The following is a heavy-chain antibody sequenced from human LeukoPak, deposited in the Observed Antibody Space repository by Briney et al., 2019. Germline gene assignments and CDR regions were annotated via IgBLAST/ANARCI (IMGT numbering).Heavy chain of an antibody. CDR1: GFTFTNYN. Sequence: GGSRRLSCAASGFTFTNYNMNWVRQAPGKGLEWVSSINSTSIYIYYADSVKGRFTISRDNAKNTLYLQMNSLRAEDTAVYYCARGRGATPPYYFDYWGQGTLVTVSS. CDR2: INSTSIYI. V-gene: IGHV3-21*01. J-gene: IGHJ4*02. CDR3: ARGRGATPPYYFDY. D-gene: IGHD1-26*01.